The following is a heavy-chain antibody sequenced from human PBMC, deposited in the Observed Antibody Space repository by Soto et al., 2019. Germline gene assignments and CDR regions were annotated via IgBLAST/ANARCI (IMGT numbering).Heavy chain of an antibody. CDR2: INHSGST. CDR3: ARPQFLYYYGSGSRYGMDV. V-gene: IGHV4-34*01. CDR1: GGSFSGYY. D-gene: IGHD3-10*01. Sequence: QVQLQQWGAGLLKPSETLSLTCAVYGGSFSGYYWSWIRQPPGKGLEWLGEINHSGSTNYNPSLKSRVTISVDTSKNQFSLKLSSVTAADTAVYYCARPQFLYYYGSGSRYGMDVWGQGTTVTVSS. J-gene: IGHJ6*02.